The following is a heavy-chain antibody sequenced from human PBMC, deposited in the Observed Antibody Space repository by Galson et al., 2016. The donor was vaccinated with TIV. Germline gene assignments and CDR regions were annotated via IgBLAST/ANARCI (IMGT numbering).Heavy chain of an antibody. CDR2: INAGNGNT. V-gene: IGHV1-3*01. Sequence: SVKVSCKASGYTFTNYIMHWVRQAPGQRLEWMGWINAGNGNTEYAQKFQGRVTITRDTSESTAYMELSSLRSEDTAVYYCARDPGYFVYWGQGTLVTVSS. J-gene: IGHJ4*02. CDR1: GYTFTNYI. CDR3: ARDPGYFVY. D-gene: IGHD1-1*01.